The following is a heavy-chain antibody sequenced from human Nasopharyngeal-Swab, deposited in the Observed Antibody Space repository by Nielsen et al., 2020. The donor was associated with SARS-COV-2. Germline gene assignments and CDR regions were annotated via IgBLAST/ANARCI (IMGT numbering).Heavy chain of an antibody. V-gene: IGHV3-30*18. CDR2: ISYDGSNK. D-gene: IGHD2-21*01. Sequence: SLKISCAASGFIFSSYGMHWVRQAPGKGLEWVAVISYDGSNKYYADSVKGRFTISRDNSKNTLYLQMNSLRAEDTAVYYCAKDRAYCGLDWGQGTLVTVSS. CDR3: AKDRAYCGLD. CDR1: GFIFSSYG. J-gene: IGHJ4*02.